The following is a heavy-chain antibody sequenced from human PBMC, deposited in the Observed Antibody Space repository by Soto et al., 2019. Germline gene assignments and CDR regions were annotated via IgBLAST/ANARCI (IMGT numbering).Heavy chain of an antibody. Sequence: EVQLLESGGGLVQPGGSLRLSCAASGFTFSSYAMSWVRQAPGKGLEWVSAISGSGGSTYYADSVKGRFTISRGNSKNTLYLQMNSLRAEDTAVYYCAKVGVSSGWALPFDYWGQGTLVTVSS. D-gene: IGHD6-19*01. CDR1: GFTFSSYA. J-gene: IGHJ4*02. CDR2: ISGSGGST. CDR3: AKVGVSSGWALPFDY. V-gene: IGHV3-23*01.